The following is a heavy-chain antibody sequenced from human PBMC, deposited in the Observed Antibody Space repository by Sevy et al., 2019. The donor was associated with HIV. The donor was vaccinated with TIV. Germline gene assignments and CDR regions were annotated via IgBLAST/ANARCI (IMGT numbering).Heavy chain of an antibody. CDR2: IIPIFGTA. D-gene: IGHD2-2*01. J-gene: IGHJ6*02. V-gene: IGHV1-69*13. CDR1: GGTFSSYA. CDR3: SLTKRKDIVVVPAAINYYYYGMDV. Sequence: ASVKVSCKASGGTFSSYAISWVRQAPGQGLEWMGGIIPIFGTANYAQKFQGRVTITADESTSTAYMELGSLRSEDTAVYYCSLTKRKDIVVVPAAINYYYYGMDVWGQGTTVTVSS.